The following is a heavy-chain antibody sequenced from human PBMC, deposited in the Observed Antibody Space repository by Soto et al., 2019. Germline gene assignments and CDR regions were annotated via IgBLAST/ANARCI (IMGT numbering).Heavy chain of an antibody. V-gene: IGHV3-23*01. Sequence: QPGGSLRLSCAASGFTFSSYAMSWVRQAPGKGLEWVSAISGSGGSTYYADSVKGRFTISRDNSKNTLYLQMNSLRAEDTAVYYCAKDQPMIAEAHLAFDIWGQGTMVTVSS. CDR2: ISGSGGST. CDR3: AKDQPMIAEAHLAFDI. J-gene: IGHJ3*02. CDR1: GFTFSSYA. D-gene: IGHD6-19*01.